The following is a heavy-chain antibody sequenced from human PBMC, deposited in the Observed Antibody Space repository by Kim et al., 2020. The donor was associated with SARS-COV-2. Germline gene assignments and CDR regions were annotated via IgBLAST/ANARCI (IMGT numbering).Heavy chain of an antibody. J-gene: IGHJ4*02. CDR2: IYYSGST. CDR1: GGSISSSSYY. D-gene: IGHD6-19*01. Sequence: SETLSLTCTVSGGSISSSSYYWGWIRQPPGKGLEWIGSIYYSGSTYYNPSLKSRVTISVDTSKNQFSLKLSSVTAADTAVYYCARRRSSGWYEDFDYWGQGPLVTVSS. V-gene: IGHV4-39*01. CDR3: ARRRSSGWYEDFDY.